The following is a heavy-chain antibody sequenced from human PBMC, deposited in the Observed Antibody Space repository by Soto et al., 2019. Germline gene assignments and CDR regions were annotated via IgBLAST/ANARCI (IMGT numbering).Heavy chain of an antibody. V-gene: IGHV4-30-2*02. D-gene: IGHD2-2*02. Sequence: SETLSLTCAVSGGSISSGDYSWSWIRQPPGKGLEWIGYIYLIGSTYYSPSLKSRVTISIDTSKNQFSLKLSSVTAADTAVYYCASVTRTCISTSCYRYYYGMDVWGQGTTVTVSS. CDR3: ASVTRTCISTSCYRYYYGMDV. CDR2: IYLIGST. J-gene: IGHJ6*02. CDR1: GGSISSGDYS.